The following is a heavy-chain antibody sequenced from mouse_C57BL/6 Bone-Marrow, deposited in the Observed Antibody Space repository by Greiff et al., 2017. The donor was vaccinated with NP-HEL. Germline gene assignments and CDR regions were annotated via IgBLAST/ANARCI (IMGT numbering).Heavy chain of an antibody. J-gene: IGHJ1*03. Sequence: EVQLKESGPGLVKPSQSLSLTCSVTGYSITSGYYWNWIRQFPGNKLEWMGYISYDGSNNYNPSLKNRISITRDTSKNQFFLKLNSVTTEDTATYYCARGYYGNSWYFDVWGTGTTVTVSS. V-gene: IGHV3-6*01. CDR3: ARGYYGNSWYFDV. D-gene: IGHD2-1*01. CDR2: ISYDGSN. CDR1: GYSITSGYY.